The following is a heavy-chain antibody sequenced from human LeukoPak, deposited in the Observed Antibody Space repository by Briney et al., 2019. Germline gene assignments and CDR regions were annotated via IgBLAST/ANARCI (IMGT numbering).Heavy chain of an antibody. CDR1: GGSISSDGYY. CDR3: ARVNIAVGGGNWFDP. V-gene: IGHV4-31*01. J-gene: IGHJ5*02. D-gene: IGHD2-15*01. CDR2: IYYSGNT. Sequence: SQTLSLTCTVSGGSISSDGYYWSWIRQHPGKGLEWIAYIYYSGNTYYNPSLMSPVTISVDTSKNQFSLKLSSVTAADTAVYYCARVNIAVGGGNWFDPWGQGTPVTVSS.